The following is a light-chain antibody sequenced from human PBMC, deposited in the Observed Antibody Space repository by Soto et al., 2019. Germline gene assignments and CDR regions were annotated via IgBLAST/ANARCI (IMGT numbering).Light chain of an antibody. CDR3: AAWDDRLNGWV. CDR2: SNN. Sequence: QSVLTQPPSASGTPGQRVTISCSGSSSNIGINTVNWYQQLPGTAPKLLIYSNNQRPSGVPDRFSGSKSGTSASLGISGLQSEDEADYYCAAWDDRLNGWVFGGGTKLTVL. CDR1: SSNIGINT. J-gene: IGLJ3*02. V-gene: IGLV1-44*01.